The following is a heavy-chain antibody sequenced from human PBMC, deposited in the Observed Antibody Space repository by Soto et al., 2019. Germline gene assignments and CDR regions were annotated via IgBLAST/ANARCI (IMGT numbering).Heavy chain of an antibody. V-gene: IGHV4-59*01. Sequence: SETLSLTCTVSGGSISNYYCSWIRQPPGKGLEWIGYMYYSGSTNYNPSLKSRVTISVDTSKNQFSLKLSSVTAADTAVYFCARQSASDSNWFDPWGQGTLVTVSS. J-gene: IGHJ5*02. CDR3: ARQSASDSNWFDP. CDR1: GGSISNYY. CDR2: MYYSGST.